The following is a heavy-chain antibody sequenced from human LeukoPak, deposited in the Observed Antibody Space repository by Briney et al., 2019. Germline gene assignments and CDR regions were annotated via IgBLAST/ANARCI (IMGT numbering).Heavy chain of an antibody. CDR2: IRYDGSNK. CDR3: AKDSSKIRTFIVPTKGYFDY. D-gene: IGHD5-12*01. CDR1: GFTFSSYG. Sequence: PGGSLRLPCAASGFTFSSYGMHWVRQAPGKGLEWVAFIRYDGSNKYYADSVKGRFTISRDNSKNTVHLQMNSLRAEDTAVYYCAKDSSKIRTFIVPTKGYFDYWGQGTLVTVSS. J-gene: IGHJ4*02. V-gene: IGHV3-30*02.